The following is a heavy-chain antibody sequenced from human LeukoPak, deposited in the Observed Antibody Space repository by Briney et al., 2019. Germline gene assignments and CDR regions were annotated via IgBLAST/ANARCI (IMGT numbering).Heavy chain of an antibody. Sequence: GGSLRLSCAASGFTFGDYAISWFRQAPGKGPEWVGFIKGREYSGTTHYAASVRGRFIISRDDSKRIAYLQMNSLRTEDTAVYYCSRLRNYFDGTGYPDYWGQGTQVTVSS. D-gene: IGHD3-22*01. CDR1: GFTFGDYA. V-gene: IGHV3-49*03. J-gene: IGHJ4*02. CDR3: SRLRNYFDGTGYPDY. CDR2: IKGREYSGTT.